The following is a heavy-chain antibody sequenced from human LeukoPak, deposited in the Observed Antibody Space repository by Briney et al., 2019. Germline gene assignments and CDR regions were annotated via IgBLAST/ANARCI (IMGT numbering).Heavy chain of an antibody. CDR2: ISGSGGST. D-gene: IGHD4-17*01. CDR1: GFTFSSYA. CDR3: AKDRKALRCLDY. V-gene: IGHV3-23*01. Sequence: GGSLRLSCAASGFTFSSYAMSWVRQAPGNRLEWVSAISGSGGSTYYADSVKGRFTISRDNSKNTLYLQMYSLRAEDTAVYYCAKDRKALRCLDYWGQGTLVTVSS. J-gene: IGHJ4*02.